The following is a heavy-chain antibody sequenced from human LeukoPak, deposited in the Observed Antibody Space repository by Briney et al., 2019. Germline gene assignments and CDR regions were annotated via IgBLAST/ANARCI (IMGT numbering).Heavy chain of an antibody. V-gene: IGHV3-7*01. D-gene: IGHD6-13*01. CDR3: ARDLLAAAGTPSWFDP. CDR1: GFTFSNYW. J-gene: IGHJ5*02. Sequence: GGSLRLSCEASGFTFSNYWMSWVRQAPGKGLEWVANIKQDGSEKNYVDSVKGRFTISRDNAKNSLYLQMNSLRAEDTAVYYCARDLLAAAGTPSWFDPWGQGTLVTVSS. CDR2: IKQDGSEK.